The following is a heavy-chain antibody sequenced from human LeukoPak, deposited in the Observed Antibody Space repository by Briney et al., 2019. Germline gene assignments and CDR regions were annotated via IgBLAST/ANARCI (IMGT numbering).Heavy chain of an antibody. J-gene: IGHJ4*02. CDR2: ISSSTFI. V-gene: IGHV3-69-1*01. D-gene: IGHD2-21*01. CDR1: GGSISSYY. Sequence: ETLSLTCTVSGGSISSYYWSWVRQAPGKGLEWVSSISSSTFIYYADSVKGRFTVSRDNAKNTVSLHMNSLRAEDSAIYRCARAYDKAYDYWGQGTLVTVSS. CDR3: ARAYDKAYDY.